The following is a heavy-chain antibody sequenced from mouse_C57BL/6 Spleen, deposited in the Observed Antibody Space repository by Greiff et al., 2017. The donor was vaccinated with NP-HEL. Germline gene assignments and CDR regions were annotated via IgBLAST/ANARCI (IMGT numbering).Heavy chain of an antibody. CDR3: TLITTVPSWFAY. D-gene: IGHD1-1*01. CDR2: IYPGNSDT. V-gene: IGHV1-5*01. Sequence: VQLQQSGTVLARPGASVKMSCKTSGYTFTSYWMHWVKQRPGQGLEWIGAIYPGNSDTSYNQKFKGKAKLTAVTSASTAYMELSSLTNEDSAVYYCTLITTVPSWFAYWGQGTLVTVSA. CDR1: GYTFTSYW. J-gene: IGHJ3*01.